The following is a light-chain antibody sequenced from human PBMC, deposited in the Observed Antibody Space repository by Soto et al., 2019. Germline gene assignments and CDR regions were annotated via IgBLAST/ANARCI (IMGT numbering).Light chain of an antibody. Sequence: QSALTQPASVSGSPGQSITISCTGTISDVGGYDYVSWYQQHPGKAPKLMIYEVTKRPSGVPDRFSGSKSDNTASLTVSGLQAEDEADYYCSSYAGSNNVVFGGGTKLTVL. V-gene: IGLV2-8*01. J-gene: IGLJ2*01. CDR3: SSYAGSNNVV. CDR2: EVT. CDR1: ISDVGGYDY.